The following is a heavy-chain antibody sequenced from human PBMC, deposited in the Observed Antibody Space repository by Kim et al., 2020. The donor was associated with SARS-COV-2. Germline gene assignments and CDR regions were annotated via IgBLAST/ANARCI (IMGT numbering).Heavy chain of an antibody. J-gene: IGHJ4*02. V-gene: IGHV3-48*02. CDR2: ISSSSSTI. Sequence: GGSLRLSCAASGFTFSSYSMNWVRQAPEKGLEWVSYISSSSSTIYYADSVKGRFTISRDNAKNSLYLQMNSLRDEDTAVYYCARGRRGSGYLSHFVYWGQGTLVTVSS. D-gene: IGHD3-22*01. CDR3: ARGRRGSGYLSHFVY. CDR1: GFTFSSYS.